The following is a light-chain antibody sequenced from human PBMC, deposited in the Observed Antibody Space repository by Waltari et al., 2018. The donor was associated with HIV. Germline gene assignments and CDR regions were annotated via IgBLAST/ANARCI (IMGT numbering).Light chain of an antibody. Sequence: QSALTQPASLSGSPGQSITISCSGTRTDVGYRDRVSWYQQYPGKVPTLLLYEVTKRPSGASSRFSGSKSGNTASLTISGLRAEDEADYYCYSYSDTTTSYIFGSGTKVTV. CDR1: RTDVGYRDR. V-gene: IGLV2-23*02. CDR3: YSYSDTTTSYI. J-gene: IGLJ1*01. CDR2: EVT.